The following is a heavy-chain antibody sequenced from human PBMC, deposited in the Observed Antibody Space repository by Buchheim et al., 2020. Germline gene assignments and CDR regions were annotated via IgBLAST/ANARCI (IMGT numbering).Heavy chain of an antibody. CDR1: GFTFSSYG. D-gene: IGHD6-13*01. CDR2: ISYDGSNK. CDR3: AKDGSSWYSYYYYMDV. Sequence: VQLVESGGGVVQPGRSLRLSCAASGFTFSSYGMHWVRQAPGKGLEWVAVISYDGSNKYYADSVKGRFTISRDNSKNTLYLQMNSLRAEDTAVYYCAKDGSSWYSYYYYMDVWGKGTT. V-gene: IGHV3-30*18. J-gene: IGHJ6*03.